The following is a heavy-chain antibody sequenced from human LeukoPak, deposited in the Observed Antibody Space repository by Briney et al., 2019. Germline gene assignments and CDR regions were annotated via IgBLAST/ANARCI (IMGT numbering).Heavy chain of an antibody. J-gene: IGHJ4*02. CDR2: IIPIFGTA. Sequence: SVKVSCKASGGTFSSYAISWVRQAPGQGLEWMGGIIPIFGTANYAQKFQGRVTITADESTSTAYMELSSLRSEDTAVYYCARGLSPTYSSSRSVDYWGQGTLVTVSS. D-gene: IGHD6-6*01. CDR3: ARGLSPTYSSSRSVDY. V-gene: IGHV1-69*13. CDR1: GGTFSSYA.